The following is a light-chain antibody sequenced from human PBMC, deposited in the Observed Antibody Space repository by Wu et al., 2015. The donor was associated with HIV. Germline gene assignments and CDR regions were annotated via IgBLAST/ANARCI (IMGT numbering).Light chain of an antibody. CDR3: QHYGSSPYS. V-gene: IGKV3-20*01. Sequence: EIVLTQSPGTLSSSPGERATLSCRASQSVSSSYLAWYQQKPGQAPRLLIYGASSRATGIPDRFSGSGSGTDFTLTISRLEPEDFAVYYCQHYGSSPYSFGQGTKLEIK. J-gene: IGKJ2*03. CDR2: GAS. CDR1: QSVSSSY.